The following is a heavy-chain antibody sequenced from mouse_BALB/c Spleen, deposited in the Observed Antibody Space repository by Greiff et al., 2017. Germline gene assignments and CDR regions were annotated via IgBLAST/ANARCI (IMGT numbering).Heavy chain of an antibody. CDR3: AREGGYSPWLAY. Sequence: QVQLQQSGAELMKPGASVKISCKATGYTFSSYWIEWVKQRPGHGLEWIGEILPGSGSTNYNEKFKGKATFTADTSSNTAYMQLSSLTSEDSAVYYCAREGGYSPWLAYWGQGTLVTVSA. CDR2: ILPGSGST. CDR1: GYTFSSYW. J-gene: IGHJ3*01. V-gene: IGHV1-9*01. D-gene: IGHD2-3*01.